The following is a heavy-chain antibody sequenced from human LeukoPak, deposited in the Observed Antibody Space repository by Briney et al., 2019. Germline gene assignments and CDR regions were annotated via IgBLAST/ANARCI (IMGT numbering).Heavy chain of an antibody. D-gene: IGHD3-22*01. V-gene: IGHV4-4*07. CDR1: GVSISSYY. CDR3: ARDRYYYDSSGYCRFDY. CDR2: IHTSGST. Sequence: SETLSLTCTVSGVSISSYYWSWIRQPAGKGLEWIGRIHTSGSTNYNPSLKSRVTMSVDTSKNEFSLKLNSVTAADTAVYYCARDRYYYDSSGYCRFDYWGQGTLVTVSS. J-gene: IGHJ4*02.